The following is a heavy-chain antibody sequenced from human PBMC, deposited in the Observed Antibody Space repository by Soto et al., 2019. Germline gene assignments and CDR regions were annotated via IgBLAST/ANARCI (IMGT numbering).Heavy chain of an antibody. D-gene: IGHD5-12*01. CDR3: ANWEIVATIFGY. J-gene: IGHJ4*02. CDR1: GFTFSSYA. V-gene: IGHV3-23*01. CDR2: ISGSGGST. Sequence: GGSLRLSCAASGFTFSSYAMSWVRQAPGKGLEWVSAISGSGGSTYYADSVKGRFTISRDNSKNTLYLQMNSLRAEDTAVYYCANWEIVATIFGYWGQGTLVTVSS.